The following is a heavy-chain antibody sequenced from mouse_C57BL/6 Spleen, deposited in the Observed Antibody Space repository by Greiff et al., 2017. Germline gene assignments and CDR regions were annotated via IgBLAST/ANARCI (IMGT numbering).Heavy chain of an antibody. Sequence: EVQLQQSGPGLVKPSQSLSLTCSVTGYSITSGYYWNWIRQFPGNKLEWMGYISYDGSNNYNPSLKNRISITRDTSKNQFFLKLNSVTTEDTATYYCARDDGYYSFDYWGQGTTLTVSS. CDR3: ARDDGYYSFDY. J-gene: IGHJ2*01. V-gene: IGHV3-6*01. D-gene: IGHD2-3*01. CDR2: ISYDGSN. CDR1: GYSITSGYY.